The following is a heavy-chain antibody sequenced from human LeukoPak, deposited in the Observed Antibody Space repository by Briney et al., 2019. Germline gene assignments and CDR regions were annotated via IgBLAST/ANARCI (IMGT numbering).Heavy chain of an antibody. V-gene: IGHV4-34*01. CDR1: GGSFSGYY. CDR2: INHSGST. J-gene: IGHJ5*02. CDR3: ARDTTAAEYWFDP. D-gene: IGHD2-2*01. Sequence: PSETLSLTCAVYGGSFSGYYWSWIRQPPGKGLEWIGEINHSGSTNYNPSLKSRITISVDTSKNQFSLKLSSVTAADTAVYYCARDTTAAEYWFDPWGQGTLVTVSS.